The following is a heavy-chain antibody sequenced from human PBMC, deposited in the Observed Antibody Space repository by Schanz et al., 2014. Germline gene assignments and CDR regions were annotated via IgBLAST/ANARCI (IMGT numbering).Heavy chain of an antibody. J-gene: IGHJ4*02. CDR3: TDGSAR. CDR1: GFRVITNY. Sequence: EVQLVESGGGLIQPGGSLRLSCAASGFRVITNYMTWVRQAPGKGLEWVGRFKSNVDGGTTDYAAPVKGRFTISRDDSKNTLSLQMNSLKTEDTAVYYCTDGSARWGQGTLVTVSS. D-gene: IGHD3-22*01. CDR2: FKSNVDGGTT. V-gene: IGHV3-15*01.